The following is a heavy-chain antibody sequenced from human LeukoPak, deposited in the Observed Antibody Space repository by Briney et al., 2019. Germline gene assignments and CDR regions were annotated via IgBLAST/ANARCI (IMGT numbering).Heavy chain of an antibody. V-gene: IGHV3-21*01. D-gene: IGHD2-2*01. CDR2: ISSSSSYI. J-gene: IGHJ3*01. Sequence: GGSLRLSCAASKFTFNTYSMNWVRQPPGKGLEWVSSISSSSSYIYYADSVKGRFTISRDNAENSLYLQMSSLRAEDTAVYYCAIGLYSTGWSLWGQGTMVTVSS. CDR3: AIGLYSTGWSL. CDR1: KFTFNTYS.